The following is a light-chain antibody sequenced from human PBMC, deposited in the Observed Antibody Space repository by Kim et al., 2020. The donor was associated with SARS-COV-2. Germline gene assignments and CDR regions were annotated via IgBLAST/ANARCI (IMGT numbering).Light chain of an antibody. Sequence: GQSVTITCTGTSRDVGGYNYVSWYQQHPGKAPKRMIYDVSNRPSGVSNRFSGSKSGNTASMTISGLQAEDEADYYCSSYTSSSTLVFGTGTKVTVL. V-gene: IGLV2-14*03. J-gene: IGLJ1*01. CDR2: DVS. CDR1: SRDVGGYNY. CDR3: SSYTSSSTLV.